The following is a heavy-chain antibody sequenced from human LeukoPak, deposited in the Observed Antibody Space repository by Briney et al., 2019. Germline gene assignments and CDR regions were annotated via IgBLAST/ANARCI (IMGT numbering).Heavy chain of an antibody. D-gene: IGHD6-19*01. J-gene: IGHJ6*03. CDR2: INTNTGNP. CDR1: GYTFTSYA. CDR3: ARDGSQWLVWGAVLYYYYMDV. Sequence: ASVRVSCKASGYTFTSYAMNWVRQAPGQGLEWMGWINTNTGNPTYAQGFTGRFVFSLDTSVSTAYLQISSLKAEDTAVYYCARDGSQWLVWGAVLYYYYMDVWGKGTTVTVSS. V-gene: IGHV7-4-1*02.